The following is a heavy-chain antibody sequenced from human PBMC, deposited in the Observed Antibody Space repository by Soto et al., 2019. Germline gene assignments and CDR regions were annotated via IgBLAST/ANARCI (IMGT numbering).Heavy chain of an antibody. CDR3: ARAYRGVSTSYYYYYMDG. CDR1: GYTFTSYD. Sequence: ASVKVSCKASGYTFTSYDINWVRQATGQGLEWMGWMNPNSGNTGYAQKFQGRVTMTRNTSISTAYMELSSLRSEDTAVYYCARAYRGVSTSYYYYYMDGWGKGTTVTVAS. D-gene: IGHD2-2*01. V-gene: IGHV1-8*01. J-gene: IGHJ6*03. CDR2: MNPNSGNT.